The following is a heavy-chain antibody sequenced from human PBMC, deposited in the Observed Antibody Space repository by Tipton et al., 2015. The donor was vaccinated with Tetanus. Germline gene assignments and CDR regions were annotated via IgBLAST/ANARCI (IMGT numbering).Heavy chain of an antibody. V-gene: IGHV3-21*01. CDR1: GFTFNTYS. CDR2: ISSSSNYI. Sequence: LSLTCATSGFTFNTYSLNWVRQAPGRGLEWVSSISSSSNYISYAESVKGRFTVSRDNAKKSMFLQMINLRAEDTAIYYCARDPHTIRTGNHRGFDYWGQGTKVTVSS. CDR3: ARDPHTIRTGNHRGFDY. J-gene: IGHJ4*02. D-gene: IGHD3-10*01.